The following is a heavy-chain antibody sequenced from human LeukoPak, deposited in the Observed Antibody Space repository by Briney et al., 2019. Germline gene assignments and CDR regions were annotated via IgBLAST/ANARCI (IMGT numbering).Heavy chain of an antibody. CDR1: GYTFTSYG. Sequence: ASVKVSCKASGYTFTSYGISWVRQAPGQGLEWMGWISAYNGSTNYAQKLQGRVTMTTDTSTSTAYMELRSLRSDDTAVYYCAREGYCSSTSCAPFDYWGQGTLVTVSS. D-gene: IGHD2-2*01. V-gene: IGHV1-18*01. CDR3: AREGYCSSTSCAPFDY. CDR2: ISAYNGST. J-gene: IGHJ4*02.